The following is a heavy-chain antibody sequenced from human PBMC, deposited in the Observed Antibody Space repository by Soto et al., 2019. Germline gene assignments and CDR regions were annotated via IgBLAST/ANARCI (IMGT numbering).Heavy chain of an antibody. Sequence: SVKVSCKASGGTFSSYTISWVRQAPGQGLEWMGRIIPILGIANYAQKFQGRDTITADKSTSTAYMELSSLRSEDTAVYYCASVLDWFLFDYWGQGTLVTVSS. D-gene: IGHD3-9*01. CDR2: IIPILGIA. V-gene: IGHV1-69*02. J-gene: IGHJ4*02. CDR1: GGTFSSYT. CDR3: ASVLDWFLFDY.